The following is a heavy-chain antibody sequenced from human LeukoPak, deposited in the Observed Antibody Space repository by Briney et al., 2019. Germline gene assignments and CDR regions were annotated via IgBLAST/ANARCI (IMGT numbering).Heavy chain of an antibody. J-gene: IGHJ3*02. CDR1: GGSFSGYY. D-gene: IGHD6-6*01. CDR3: AGLAARSRAFDI. Sequence: SETLSLTCAVYGGSFSGYYWSWIRQPPGKGLEWIGEINHSGSTNYSPSLKSRVTISVDTSKNQFSLKLSSVTAADTAVYYCAGLAARSRAFDIWGQGTMVTVSS. CDR2: INHSGST. V-gene: IGHV4-34*01.